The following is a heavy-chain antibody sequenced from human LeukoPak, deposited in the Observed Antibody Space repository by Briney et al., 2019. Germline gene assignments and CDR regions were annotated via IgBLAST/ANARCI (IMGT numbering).Heavy chain of an antibody. D-gene: IGHD6-13*01. CDR3: AKSFGCSRSWFDY. Sequence: GGSLRLSCSASGFTFSSYAMNWVRQAPGKGLEYVSAITSNGGSTYYADSVKGRFTISRDNSKNTLYLQMNSLRAEDTAVYYCAKSFGCSRSWFDYWGQGTLVTVSS. J-gene: IGHJ4*02. CDR2: ITSNGGST. V-gene: IGHV3-64*04. CDR1: GFTFSSYA.